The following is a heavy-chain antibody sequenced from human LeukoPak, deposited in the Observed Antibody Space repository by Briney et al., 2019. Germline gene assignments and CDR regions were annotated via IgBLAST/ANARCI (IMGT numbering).Heavy chain of an antibody. J-gene: IGHJ4*02. Sequence: GGSLRLSCAASGFTFSSYAMTWVRQAPVKGLEWLSVVTDTGGNSYHADSVKGRFTISRDNSKNTVYLEMNSLRVEDTAVYYCAKGTVRSCSGPSCYPLDSWGQGTLVTVSS. CDR1: GFTFSSYA. V-gene: IGHV3-23*01. CDR3: AKGTVRSCSGPSCYPLDS. CDR2: VTDTGGNS. D-gene: IGHD2-15*01.